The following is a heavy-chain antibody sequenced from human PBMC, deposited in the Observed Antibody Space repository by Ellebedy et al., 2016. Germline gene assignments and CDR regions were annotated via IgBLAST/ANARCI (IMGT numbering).Heavy chain of an antibody. Sequence: SETLSLXXAVYGGSFSGYYWSWIRQPPGKGLEWIGYIYYSESTNYNPSLKSRVTISVDTSKNQFSLKLSSVTAADTAVYYCARGADYYDSSGYLPIWGQGTMVTVSS. CDR3: ARGADYYDSSGYLPI. CDR1: GGSFSGYY. J-gene: IGHJ3*02. V-gene: IGHV4-59*01. D-gene: IGHD3-22*01. CDR2: IYYSEST.